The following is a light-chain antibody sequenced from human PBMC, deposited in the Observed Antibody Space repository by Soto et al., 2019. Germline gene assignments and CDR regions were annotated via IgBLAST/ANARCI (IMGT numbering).Light chain of an antibody. CDR3: DSYDNSCFPTV. CDR2: GNS. V-gene: IGLV1-40*01. Sequence: QSALTQTPSESEAPGQRVTMSCTGSNTNIGAGYDVHWYQQLPGTAPKLIIYGNSNRPSEVPDRLSSSKSGTSASLAITWFQVEVEADYYCDSYDNSCFPTVFGTGIKAAVL. J-gene: IGLJ1*01. CDR1: NTNIGAGYD.